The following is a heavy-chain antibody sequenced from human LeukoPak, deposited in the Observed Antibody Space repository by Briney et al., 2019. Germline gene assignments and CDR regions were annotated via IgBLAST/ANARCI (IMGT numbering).Heavy chain of an antibody. J-gene: IGHJ4*02. D-gene: IGHD3-22*01. CDR3: ARDSSASNYYDSSGYPY. Sequence: GGSLRLSCAASGFIFGDYWMSWVRQAPEKGLEWVANIKQDGSEKYYVDSVKGRFTISRDNAKNSLYLQMNSLRAEDTAVYYCARDSSASNYYDSSGYPYWGQGTLVTVSS. CDR2: IKQDGSEK. CDR1: GFIFGDYW. V-gene: IGHV3-7*01.